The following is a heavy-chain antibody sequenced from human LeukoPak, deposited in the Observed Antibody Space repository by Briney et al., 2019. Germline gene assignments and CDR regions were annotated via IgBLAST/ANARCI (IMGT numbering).Heavy chain of an antibody. D-gene: IGHD4-23*01. CDR3: ARAYAGNFDS. CDR1: GGSVSSGSYY. V-gene: IGHV4-61*01. CDR2: IYYSGHT. J-gene: IGHJ4*02. Sequence: SSETLSLTCSVSGGSVSSGSYYWNWIRQPPGKGLEWIGYIYYSGHTNYNPSLKSRVTISADTSKNQFSLKLSSVTAADTAVYYCARAYAGNFDSWGQGALVTVSS.